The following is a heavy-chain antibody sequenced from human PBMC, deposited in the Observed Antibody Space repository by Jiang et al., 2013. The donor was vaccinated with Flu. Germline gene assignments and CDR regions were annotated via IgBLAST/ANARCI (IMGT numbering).Heavy chain of an antibody. Sequence: GSLRLSCAASGFTFSSYAMSWVRQAPGEGLEWVSAISGSGGSTYYADSVKGRFTISRDNSKNTLYLQMNSLRAEDTAVYYCAKARRGRRGSRYDYVWGVIPTGFDYWGQGTLVTVSS. J-gene: IGHJ4*02. CDR2: ISGSGGST. CDR3: AKARRGRRGSRYDYVWGVIPTGFDY. CDR1: GFTFSSYA. V-gene: IGHV3-23*01. D-gene: IGHD3-16*02.